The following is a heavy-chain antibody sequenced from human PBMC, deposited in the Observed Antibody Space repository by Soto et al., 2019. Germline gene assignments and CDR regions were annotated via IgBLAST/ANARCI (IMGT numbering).Heavy chain of an antibody. D-gene: IGHD5-12*01. J-gene: IGHJ4*02. CDR1: SGSFTSNNW. CDR2: IYLTGST. V-gene: IGHV4-4*02. CDR3: ARDPGYSATYAARFDY. Sequence: SETLSVRWGVSSGSFTSNNWCTFVRQPPVHGLEWIGEIYLTGSTNYNPSLWSRVTISLDKYENQFSLKLTSLNAEDTDVYYCARDPGYSATYAARFDYWGQGILVTVSS.